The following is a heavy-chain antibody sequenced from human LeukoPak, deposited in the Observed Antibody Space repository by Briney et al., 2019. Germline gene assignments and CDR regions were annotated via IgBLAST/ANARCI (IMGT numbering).Heavy chain of an antibody. V-gene: IGHV3-23*01. CDR1: AFTFSTYA. D-gene: IGHD3-22*01. CDR3: AKYYSGGYYSCFDY. J-gene: IGHJ4*02. CDR2: ISGNGGNK. Sequence: PGGSLRLSCAASAFTFSTYAMSWVRQAPGKGLEWVSSISGNGGNKYYADSVKGRFTISRDNSKNTLYLQMNSLRAEDTAVYSCAKYYSGGYYSCFDYWGQGTLVTVSS.